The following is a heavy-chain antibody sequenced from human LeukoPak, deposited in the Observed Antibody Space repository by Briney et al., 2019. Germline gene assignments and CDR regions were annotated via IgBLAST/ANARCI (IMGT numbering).Heavy chain of an antibody. CDR3: ARPLSGSPSFDS. CDR1: GFTFSTYW. D-gene: IGHD1-26*01. CDR2: INTDGSRT. V-gene: IGHV3-74*01. Sequence: PGGSLRLSCTASGFTFSTYWMHWVRQAPGKGLMWVSRINTDGSRTNYADSVKGRFTISRDNAKNTLYLQMDSLRAEDTAVYYCARPLSGSPSFDSWGQGTLVTVSS. J-gene: IGHJ4*02.